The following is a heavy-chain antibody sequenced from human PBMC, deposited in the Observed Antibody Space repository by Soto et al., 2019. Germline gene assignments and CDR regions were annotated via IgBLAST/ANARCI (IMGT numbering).Heavy chain of an antibody. CDR1: GFTVSSNY. Sequence: GGSLRLSCAASGFTVSSNYMSWVRQAPGKGLEWVSVIYSGGSTYYADSVKGRFTISRHNSKNTLYLQMNSLRAEDTAVYYCARARITMIVDGGAFDIWGQGTMVTVSS. V-gene: IGHV3-53*04. J-gene: IGHJ3*02. CDR3: ARARITMIVDGGAFDI. D-gene: IGHD3-22*01. CDR2: IYSGGST.